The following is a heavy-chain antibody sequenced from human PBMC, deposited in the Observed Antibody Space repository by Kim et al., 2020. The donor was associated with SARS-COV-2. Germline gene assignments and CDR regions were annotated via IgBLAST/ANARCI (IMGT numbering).Heavy chain of an antibody. D-gene: IGHD4-17*01. V-gene: IGHV1-3*01. CDR1: GDSFTRYG. CDR3: ARNYGCDF. Sequence: GESLKISCKASGDSFTRYGFHWARQAPGQGLEWMGWINVGNADTKYSEKFQGRVTITRDTSANTAYMEWSSLRSEDTAVYYCARNYGCDFWGQGTLVTVSS. CDR2: INVGNADT. J-gene: IGHJ4*02.